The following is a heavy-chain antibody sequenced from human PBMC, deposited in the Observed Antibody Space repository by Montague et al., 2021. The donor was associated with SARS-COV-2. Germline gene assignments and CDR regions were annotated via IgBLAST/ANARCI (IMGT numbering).Heavy chain of an antibody. CDR3: ARQPVLLWFGELFRGGGMDV. Sequence: TLSLTCAVSGGSIRVDGYYWTWIRQRPGKGLEWIGYIYDSGHIYYNPSLESRISLSVDTSKNQFSLKLSFVTAADTAVYYCARQPVLLWFGELFRGGGMDVWGQGTTVTVSS. CDR1: GGSIRVDGYY. J-gene: IGHJ6*02. D-gene: IGHD3-10*01. V-gene: IGHV4-31*11. CDR2: IYDSGHI.